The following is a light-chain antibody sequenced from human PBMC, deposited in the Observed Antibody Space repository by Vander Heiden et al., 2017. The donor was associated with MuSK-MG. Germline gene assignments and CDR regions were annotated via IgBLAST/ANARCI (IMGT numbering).Light chain of an antibody. J-gene: IGKJ4*01. V-gene: IGKV3-15*01. Sequence: EIVMTQSPATLSVSPGERATLSCRASQSVSSNLAWYQQKPGQAPRLLIYGASTRATGIPARFSGSGSGTEFTLTISSLQSEDFAVYYCQQDNNLRTFGGGTKVEIK. CDR2: GAS. CDR1: QSVSSN. CDR3: QQDNNLRT.